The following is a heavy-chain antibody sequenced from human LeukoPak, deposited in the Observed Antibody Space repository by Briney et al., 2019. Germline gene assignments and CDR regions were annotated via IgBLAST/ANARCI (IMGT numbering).Heavy chain of an antibody. Sequence: SQTLSLTCAISGDSVSSNSAAWNWIRQSPSRGLEWLGRTYYRSKWYNDYAVSVKSRITINPDTSKNQFSLQLNSVTPEDTAVYYCARQVYYYDSSGYYRYFDYWGQGTLVTVSS. CDR2: TYYRSKWYN. CDR3: ARQVYYYDSSGYYRYFDY. V-gene: IGHV6-1*01. J-gene: IGHJ4*02. D-gene: IGHD3-22*01. CDR1: GDSVSSNSAA.